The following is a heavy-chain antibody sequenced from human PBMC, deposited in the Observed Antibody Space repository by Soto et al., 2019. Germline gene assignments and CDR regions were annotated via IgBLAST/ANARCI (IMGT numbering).Heavy chain of an antibody. CDR2: IKQDGSEK. CDR3: ARWAAYSSTSCYRYYYYYYMDV. D-gene: IGHD2-2*01. Sequence: GGSLRLSCATSGFTFSSYWMSWVRQAPGKGLEWVANIKQDGSEKYYVDSVKGRFTISRDNAKNSLYLQMNSLRAEDTAVYYCARWAAYSSTSCYRYYYYYYMDVWGKGTTVTVSS. V-gene: IGHV3-7*01. CDR1: GFTFSSYW. J-gene: IGHJ6*03.